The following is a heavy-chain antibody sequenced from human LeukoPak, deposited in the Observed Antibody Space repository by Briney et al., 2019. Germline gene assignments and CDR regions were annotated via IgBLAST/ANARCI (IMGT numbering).Heavy chain of an antibody. Sequence: GGSLRLSCAASGLTFNNYAMHWVRQAPGKGLEFVSVISSNGGSIYYANSVKGRFTISRDNSKNTVYLQMGSLRAEDTAVYYCARDRLLEDRDYHYYYMDVWGIGTTVTVSS. CDR3: ARDRLLEDRDYHYYYMDV. V-gene: IGHV3-64*01. CDR1: GLTFNNYA. CDR2: ISSNGGSI. D-gene: IGHD1-1*01. J-gene: IGHJ6*03.